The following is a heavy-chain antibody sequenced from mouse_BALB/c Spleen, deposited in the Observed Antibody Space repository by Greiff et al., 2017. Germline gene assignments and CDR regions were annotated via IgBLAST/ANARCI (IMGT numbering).Heavy chain of an antibody. V-gene: IGHV1-5*01. CDR1: GYSFTSYW. Sequence: VQLQQSGTVLARPGASVKMSCKASGYSFTSYWMHWVNQRPGQGLEWIGAIYPGNSDTSYNQKFKGKAKLTAVTSASTAYMELSSLTNEDSAVYYCTNIDYGYDNYAMDYWGQGTSVTVSS. CDR2: IYPGNSDT. CDR3: TNIDYGYDNYAMDY. D-gene: IGHD2-2*01. J-gene: IGHJ4*01.